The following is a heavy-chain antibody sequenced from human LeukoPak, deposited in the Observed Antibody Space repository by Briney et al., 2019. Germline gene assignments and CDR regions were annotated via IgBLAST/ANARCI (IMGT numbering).Heavy chain of an antibody. CDR3: AGDVDTARSAFGY. D-gene: IGHD5-18*01. J-gene: IGHJ4*02. CDR1: GGTFSSYA. Sequence: GASVKVSCKASGGTFSSYAISWVRQAPGQGLEWMGGIIPIFGTANYAQKFQGRVTITADESTSTAYMERSSLRSEDTAVYTGAGDVDTARSAFGYWGQGTPVTVSS. CDR2: IIPIFGTA. V-gene: IGHV1-69*01.